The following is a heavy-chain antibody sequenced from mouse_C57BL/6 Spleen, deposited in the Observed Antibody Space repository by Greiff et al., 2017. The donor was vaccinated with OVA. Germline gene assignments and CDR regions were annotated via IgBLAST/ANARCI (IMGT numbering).Heavy chain of an antibody. CDR3: AKAYYYASSYWYFDV. J-gene: IGHJ1*03. CDR1: GYTFTSYW. V-gene: IGHV1-69*01. D-gene: IGHD1-1*01. CDR2: IDPSDSYT. Sequence: QVQLQQPGAELVMPGASVKLSCKASGYTFTSYWMHWVKQRPGQGLEWIGEIDPSDSYTNYNQKFKGKSTLTVDKSSSTAYMQLISLTSEDSAVYDCAKAYYYASSYWYFDVWGTGTTVTVSS.